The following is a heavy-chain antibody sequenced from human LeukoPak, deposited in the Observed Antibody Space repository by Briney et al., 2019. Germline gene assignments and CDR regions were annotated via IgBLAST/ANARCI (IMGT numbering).Heavy chain of an antibody. CDR1: GYAFTIYD. J-gene: IGHJ6*02. D-gene: IGHD3-3*01. V-gene: IGHV1-8*01. CDR3: ARGAIFGVTPRGYGMDV. Sequence: ASVKVFCKASGYAFTIYDINWVRQAPGQGLEWVGWMNPNNGGTVYAQKFQGRVTMTRDTSTGTLYMELNSLKSEDTAVYYCARGAIFGVTPRGYGMDVWGQGTTVTVSS. CDR2: MNPNNGGT.